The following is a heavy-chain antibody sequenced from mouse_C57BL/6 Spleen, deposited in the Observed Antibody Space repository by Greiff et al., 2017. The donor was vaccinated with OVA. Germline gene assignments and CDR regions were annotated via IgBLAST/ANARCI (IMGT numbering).Heavy chain of an antibody. CDR3: APSYYRDAMDY. Sequence: QVQLQQSGPELVKPGASVKISCKASGYAFSSSWMNWVKQRPGKGLEWIGRIYPGDGDTNYNGKFKGKATLTADKSSSTAYMQLSSLTSEDSAVYFCAPSYYRDAMDYGGQGTSVTVSS. J-gene: IGHJ4*01. V-gene: IGHV1-82*01. D-gene: IGHD2-12*01. CDR2: IYPGDGDT. CDR1: GYAFSSSW.